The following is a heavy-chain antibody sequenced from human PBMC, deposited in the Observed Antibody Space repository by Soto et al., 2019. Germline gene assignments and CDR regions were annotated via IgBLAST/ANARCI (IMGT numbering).Heavy chain of an antibody. Sequence: PGGSLRPSFAGPWFTFEDYAMPWFRKVPGKGLEWVSGINWNSGSIGYGDSVKGRFAISRDDAKNSLHLQKNSLSAEDTAFYYCVKDESINWYSGHFRHWGQGTLVTVSS. CDR2: INWNSGSI. J-gene: IGHJ1*01. CDR1: WFTFEDYA. V-gene: IGHV3-9*01. D-gene: IGHD6-13*01. CDR3: VKDESINWYSGHFRH.